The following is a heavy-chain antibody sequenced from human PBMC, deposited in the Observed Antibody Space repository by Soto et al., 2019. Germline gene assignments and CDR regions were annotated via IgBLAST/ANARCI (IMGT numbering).Heavy chain of an antibody. V-gene: IGHV4-59*01. CDR2: IYYSGST. CDR1: GGSISSYY. CDR3: ARDTVGATWFDY. Sequence: SETLSLTCTVSGGSISSYYWSWIRQPPGKGLEWIGYIYYSGSTNYNPSLKSRVTISVDTSKNQFSLKLSSVTAADTAVYYCARDTVGATWFDYWGQGTLVTVSS. J-gene: IGHJ4*02. D-gene: IGHD1-26*01.